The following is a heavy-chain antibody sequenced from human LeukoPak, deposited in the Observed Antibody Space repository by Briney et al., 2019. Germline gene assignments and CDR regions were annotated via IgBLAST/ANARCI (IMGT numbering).Heavy chain of an antibody. CDR3: AKGQRPPYGSGTYYFDY. CDR2: ISYDGSNK. V-gene: IGHV3-30*18. J-gene: IGHJ4*02. Sequence: PGGSLRLSCAASGFTFSSYGMHWVRQAPGKGLESVAVISYDGSNKYYADSVKGRFTISRDNSKDTLYLQMHSLRPEDTAMYYCAKGQRPPYGSGTYYFDYWGQGTLVTVSS. CDR1: GFTFSSYG. D-gene: IGHD3-10*01.